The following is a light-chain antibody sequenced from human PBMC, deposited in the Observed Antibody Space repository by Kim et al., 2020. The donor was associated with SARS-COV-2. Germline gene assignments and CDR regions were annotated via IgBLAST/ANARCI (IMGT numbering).Light chain of an antibody. V-gene: IGKV3-20*01. Sequence: SPGERATRSCRASQSVGNNYFAWYQRKPGQAPRLLIYDASTRATGIPDRFSGSGSGTDFTLIISRLGPEDFAVYYCQQYATSPRTFGQGTKVDIK. CDR2: DAS. J-gene: IGKJ1*01. CDR1: QSVGNNY. CDR3: QQYATSPRT.